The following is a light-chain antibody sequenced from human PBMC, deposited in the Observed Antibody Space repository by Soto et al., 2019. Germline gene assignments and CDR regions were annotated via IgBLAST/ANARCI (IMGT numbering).Light chain of an antibody. J-gene: IGLJ1*01. V-gene: IGLV1-44*01. CDR2: RTS. CDR1: SSNIGSNA. CDR3: ATWDDSLNGYV. Sequence: QSVLTQPPSASVTPGQRVTSSCSGSSSNIGSNAVNWYQQLPGTAPKLLIYRTSQRPSGVPDRFSGSKSGASASLAISGLQSEDEAEYYCATWDDSLNGYVFGTGTKVTVL.